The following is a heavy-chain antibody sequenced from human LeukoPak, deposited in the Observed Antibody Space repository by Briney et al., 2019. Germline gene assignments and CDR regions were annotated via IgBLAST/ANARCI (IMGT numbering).Heavy chain of an antibody. D-gene: IGHD3-22*01. Sequence: SETLSLTCTVSGGSISSYYRSWIRQPPGKGLEWIGYIYYSGSTNYNPSLKSRVTISVDTSKNQFSLKLSSVTAADTAVYYCARVIFDYYDSSGYFGFDPWGQGTLVTVSS. J-gene: IGHJ5*02. CDR1: GGSISSYY. V-gene: IGHV4-59*01. CDR2: IYYSGST. CDR3: ARVIFDYYDSSGYFGFDP.